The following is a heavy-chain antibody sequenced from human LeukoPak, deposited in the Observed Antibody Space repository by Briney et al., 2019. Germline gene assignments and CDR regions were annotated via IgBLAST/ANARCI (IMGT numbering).Heavy chain of an antibody. Sequence: PGGSLRLSCSASGFTFSSYAMHWVRQAPGKGLEYVSSISTDGGSTYYADSVKGRFTISRDNSKNTLYLQMSSLRGEDTAVYYCVKRGRQGDYAYDYRGQGALVTVSS. CDR1: GFTFSSYA. V-gene: IGHV3-64D*06. CDR3: VKRGRQGDYAYDY. CDR2: ISTDGGST. J-gene: IGHJ4*02. D-gene: IGHD4-17*01.